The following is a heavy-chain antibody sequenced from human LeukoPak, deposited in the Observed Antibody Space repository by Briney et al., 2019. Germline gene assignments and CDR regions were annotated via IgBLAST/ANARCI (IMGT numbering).Heavy chain of an antibody. V-gene: IGHV3-74*01. CDR2: IDPDGSTT. J-gene: IGHJ6*02. D-gene: IGHD6-13*01. CDR1: GFTLSSYW. Sequence: PEGSLRLSCAASGFTLSSYWMHWVRHAPGEGLVWVSRIDPDGSTTNYADSVKGRFTTSRDNAKNTLYLQMNSLRVEDMAPSYCTKVEAGRAGLMDVWGRGTTVTVSS. CDR3: TKVEAGRAGLMDV.